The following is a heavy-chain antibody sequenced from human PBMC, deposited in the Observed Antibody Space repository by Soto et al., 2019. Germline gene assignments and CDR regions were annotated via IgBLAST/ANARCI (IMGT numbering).Heavy chain of an antibody. J-gene: IGHJ4*02. CDR2: IYYSGST. CDR1: GGSISSGGYY. CDR3: AREALPFFYYCSSTSCYGGNSATLYYFDY. D-gene: IGHD2-2*01. Sequence: SETLSLTCTVSGGSISSGGYYWSWIRQHPGKGLEWIGYIYYSGSTYYNPSLKSRVTISVDTSKNQFSLKLSSVTAADTAVYYCAREALPFFYYCSSTSCYGGNSATLYYFDYWGQGTLVTVSS. V-gene: IGHV4-31*03.